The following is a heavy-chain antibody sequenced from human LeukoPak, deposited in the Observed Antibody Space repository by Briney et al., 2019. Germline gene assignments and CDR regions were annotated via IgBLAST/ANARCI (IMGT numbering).Heavy chain of an antibody. J-gene: IGHJ4*02. CDR2: ISSSNTI. V-gene: IGHV3-48*02. CDR3: VTDTSMGGLFDY. D-gene: IGHD5-18*01. CDR1: GFTFSSYS. Sequence: GGSLRLSCAASGFTFSSYSMNWVRQAPGKGLEWVSYISSSNTIYYADSVKGRFTISRDNAKNSLYLQMNSLRDEDTALYYCVTDTSMGGLFDYWGQGTLVTVSS.